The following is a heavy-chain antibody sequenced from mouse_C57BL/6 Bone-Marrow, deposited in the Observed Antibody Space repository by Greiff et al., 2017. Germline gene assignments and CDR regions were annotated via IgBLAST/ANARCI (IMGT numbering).Heavy chain of an antibody. J-gene: IGHJ3*01. CDR2: IHPNSGST. CDR1: GYTFTSYW. Sequence: QVQLQQPGAELVKPGASVKLSCKASGYTFTSYWMHWVKQRPGQGLEWIGMIHPNSGSTNYNEKFKSKATLTVDKSSSTDYMQLSSLTSEDSAVYYCARRATGFAYWGQGTLVTVSA. D-gene: IGHD4-1*02. CDR3: ARRATGFAY. V-gene: IGHV1-64*01.